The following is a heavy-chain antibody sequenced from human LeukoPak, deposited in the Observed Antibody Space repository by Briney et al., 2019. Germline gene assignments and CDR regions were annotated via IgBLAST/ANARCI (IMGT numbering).Heavy chain of an antibody. CDR1: GFTFPDLA. D-gene: IGHD3-10*01. Sequence: PGGSLRLSFVPPGFTFPDLAVVWVPQAQGRGLEWASAISGGSTSTYYADSVKGRFTVSRDNSKNTLYLQMNSLRAEDTAVYYCAKELWFVNSYYFDYWGQGTLVTVSS. V-gene: IGHV3-23*01. CDR3: AKELWFVNSYYFDY. J-gene: IGHJ4*02. CDR2: ISGGSTST.